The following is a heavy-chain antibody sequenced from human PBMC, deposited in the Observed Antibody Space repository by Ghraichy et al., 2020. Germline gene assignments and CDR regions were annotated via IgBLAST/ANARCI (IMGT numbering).Heavy chain of an antibody. D-gene: IGHD3-16*02. J-gene: IGHJ5*02. CDR1: GYTLTELS. CDR3: ATGGVRDDYVWGSYRS. CDR2: FDPEDGET. V-gene: IGHV1-24*01. Sequence: ASVKVSRKVSGYTLTELSMHWVRQAPGKGLEWMGGFDPEDGETIYAQKFQGRVTMTEDTSTDTAYMELSSLRSEDTAVYYCATGGVRDDYVWGSYRSWGQGTLVTVSS.